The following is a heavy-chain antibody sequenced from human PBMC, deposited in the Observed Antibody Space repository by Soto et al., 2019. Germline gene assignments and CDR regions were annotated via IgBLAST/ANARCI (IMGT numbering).Heavy chain of an antibody. V-gene: IGHV3-33*01. CDR1: GFTFSSYG. D-gene: IGHD3-10*01. Sequence: QVQLVESGGGVVQPGRSLRLSCVASGFTFSSYGMHWVRQAPGKGLEWVAVIWYDGSNKYYADSVKGRFTISRDNSKNTLYLQMNSLRAEDTAVYYCARSRDGSYYYYGMDVWGQGTTVTVSS. CDR3: ARSRDGSYYYYGMDV. CDR2: IWYDGSNK. J-gene: IGHJ6*02.